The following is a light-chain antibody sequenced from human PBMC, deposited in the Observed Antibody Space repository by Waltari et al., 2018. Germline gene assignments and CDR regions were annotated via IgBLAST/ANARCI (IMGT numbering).Light chain of an antibody. J-gene: IGKJ4*01. V-gene: IGKV3-11*01. CDR2: DAS. CDR3: QQRSNWPLT. CDR1: QSVSSY. Sequence: ESVLTQSPATLSLSPSARVTLSCRASQSVSSYLAWYQQKPGQDPRLLIYDASSRDTGIPARFSGSGSGTDFTLTISSLEPEDFAVYYCQQRSNWPLTFGGGTKVEIK.